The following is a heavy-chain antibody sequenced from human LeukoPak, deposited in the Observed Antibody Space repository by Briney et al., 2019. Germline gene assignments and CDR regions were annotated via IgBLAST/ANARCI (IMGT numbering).Heavy chain of an antibody. V-gene: IGHV3-23*01. CDR3: AKDRGIAVAGTSWFDP. Sequence: GGSLRLSCAASGFTFSSYAMSWVRQAPGKGLEWVSAISGSGGSTYYADSVKGRFTISRDNSKNTLYLQMNSLRAEDTAVYYCAKDRGIAVAGTSWFDPWGQGTLVTVSS. D-gene: IGHD6-19*01. CDR1: GFTFSSYA. J-gene: IGHJ5*02. CDR2: ISGSGGST.